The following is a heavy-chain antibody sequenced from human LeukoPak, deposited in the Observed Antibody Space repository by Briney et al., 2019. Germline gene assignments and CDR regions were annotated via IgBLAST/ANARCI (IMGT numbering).Heavy chain of an antibody. Sequence: SVKVSCKASGGTFSSYAISWVRQAPGQGLEWMGGIIPIFGTANYAQKFQGRVTITADESTSTAYMELSRLRSDDTAVYYCASGPPREWELYFDYWGQGTLVTVSP. CDR3: ASGPPREWELYFDY. CDR1: GGTFSSYA. CDR2: IIPIFGTA. V-gene: IGHV1-69*01. J-gene: IGHJ4*02. D-gene: IGHD1-26*01.